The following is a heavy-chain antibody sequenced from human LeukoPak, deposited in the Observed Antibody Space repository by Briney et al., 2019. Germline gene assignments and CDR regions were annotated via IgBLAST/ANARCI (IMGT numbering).Heavy chain of an antibody. V-gene: IGHV4-59*01. D-gene: IGHD6-13*01. J-gene: IGHJ4*02. CDR2: IYHSGST. CDR1: GGSMSSYF. CDR3: ARDGIAAAGTADY. Sequence: SETLSLTCAVSGGSMSSYFWSWIRQPPGKGLEWIGYIYHSGSTHYNPSLKSRVTISIDTSKNQFALRLSSVTAADTAVYYCARDGIAAAGTADYWGQGTLVTVSS.